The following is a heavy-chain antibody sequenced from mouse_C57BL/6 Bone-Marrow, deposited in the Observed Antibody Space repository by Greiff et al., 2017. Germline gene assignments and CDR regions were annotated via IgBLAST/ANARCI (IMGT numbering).Heavy chain of an antibody. Sequence: EVQLQESGAELVRPGASVKLSCTASGFNIKDDYMHWVKQSPEQGLEWIGWIDPENGDTEYASKFQGKATITSDTPSNTAYLQLSSLTSEDTAVYYFTTLLHGSSSEGFAYWGQGTLVTVSA. D-gene: IGHD1-1*01. J-gene: IGHJ3*01. V-gene: IGHV14-4*01. CDR1: GFNIKDDY. CDR2: IDPENGDT. CDR3: TTLLHGSSSEGFAY.